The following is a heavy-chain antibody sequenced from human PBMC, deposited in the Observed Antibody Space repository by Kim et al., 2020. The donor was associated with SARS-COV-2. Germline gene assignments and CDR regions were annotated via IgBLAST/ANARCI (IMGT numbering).Heavy chain of an antibody. CDR1: TFTFSSYA. V-gene: IGHV3-48*03. Sequence: GGSLRLSCAASTFTFSSYAMNWVRQAPGKGLEWLSYISTSGSNLYYADSVKGRFTISRDNAKNSLYLQMNSLRAEDTAVYYCATLGYSSSWGGMDVWGQGTTVTVSS. CDR3: ATLGYSSSWGGMDV. D-gene: IGHD6-6*01. CDR2: ISTSGSNL. J-gene: IGHJ6*02.